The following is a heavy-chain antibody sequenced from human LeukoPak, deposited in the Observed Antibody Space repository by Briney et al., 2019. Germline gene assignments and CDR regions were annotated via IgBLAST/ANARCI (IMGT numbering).Heavy chain of an antibody. CDR3: ATEYSVFAFDI. CDR2: IKRKTAGGTI. V-gene: IGHV3-15*01. J-gene: IGHJ3*02. D-gene: IGHD5-12*01. CDR1: GFTFSDAW. Sequence: GGSLILSCAASGFTFSDAWLSWVRQAPGKGLEWVGRIKRKTAGGTIDYAAPVKGRFTISRDDSKNTLYLQMNSLKTEDTAVYYCATEYSVFAFDIWGQGTMVTVSS.